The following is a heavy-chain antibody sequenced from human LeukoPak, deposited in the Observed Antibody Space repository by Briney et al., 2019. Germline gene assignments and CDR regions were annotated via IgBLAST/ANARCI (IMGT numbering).Heavy chain of an antibody. CDR2: IYYSGST. J-gene: IGHJ4*02. CDR3: ARHLRFLDCLSYFDY. Sequence: SETLSLTCTVSGGSISSNSYFGGWIRQPPGKGLEWIGTIYYSGSTYYNPSLKSRVTISVDTSKNQFSLKLSSVTAADTAVYYCARHLRFLDCLSYFDYWGQGTLVTVSS. D-gene: IGHD3-3*01. V-gene: IGHV4-39*01. CDR1: GGSISSNSYF.